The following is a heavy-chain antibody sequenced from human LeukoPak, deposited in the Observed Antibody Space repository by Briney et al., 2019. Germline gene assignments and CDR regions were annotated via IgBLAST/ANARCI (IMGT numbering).Heavy chain of an antibody. CDR3: ARDGAYGSGSYYIPRTTDYYYYGMDV. Sequence: ASVKVSCTASGYTFTSYGISWVRQAPGQRLEWMGWISAYNGNTNYAQKLQGRVTMTTDTSTSTAYMELRSLRSDDTAVYYCARDGAYGSGSYYIPRTTDYYYYGMDVWGQGTTVTVSS. CDR1: GYTFTSYG. V-gene: IGHV1-18*01. D-gene: IGHD3-10*01. CDR2: ISAYNGNT. J-gene: IGHJ6*02.